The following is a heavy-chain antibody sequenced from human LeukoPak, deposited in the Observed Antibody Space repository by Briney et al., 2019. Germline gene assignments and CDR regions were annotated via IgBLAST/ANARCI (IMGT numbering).Heavy chain of an antibody. V-gene: IGHV4-59*01. CDR3: ARDFNWNAFDP. CDR1: GGSISSYY. Sequence: SETPSLTCTVSGGSISSYYWSWIRQPPGKGLEWIGYIYYSGSTNYNPSLKSRVTISVDTSKNQFSLKLSSVTAADTAVYYCARDFNWNAFDPWGQGTLVTVSS. D-gene: IGHD1-1*01. CDR2: IYYSGST. J-gene: IGHJ5*02.